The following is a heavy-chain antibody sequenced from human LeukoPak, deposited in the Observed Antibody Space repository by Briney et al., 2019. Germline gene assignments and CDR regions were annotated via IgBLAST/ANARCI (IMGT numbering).Heavy chain of an antibody. CDR1: GFTFSSYE. V-gene: IGHV3-48*03. CDR3: ARVGAMVRGVITVRSDVHGMDV. J-gene: IGHJ6*02. D-gene: IGHD3-10*01. CDR2: ISSSGSTI. Sequence: GGSLRLSCAASGFTFSSYEMNWVRQAPGKGLEWVSYISSSGSTIYYADSVKGRFTISRDNAKNSLYLQMNSLRAEDTAVYYCARVGAMVRGVITVRSDVHGMDVWGQGTTVTVSS.